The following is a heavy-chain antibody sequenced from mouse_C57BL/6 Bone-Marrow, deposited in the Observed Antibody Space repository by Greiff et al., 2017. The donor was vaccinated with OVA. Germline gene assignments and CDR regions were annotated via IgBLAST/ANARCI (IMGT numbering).Heavy chain of an antibody. CDR3: VSYDGPFAY. J-gene: IGHJ3*01. Sequence: EAGGGLVQPKGSLKLSCAASGFSFNTYAMNWVRQAPGKGLEWVARIRSKSNNYATYYADSVKDRFTISRDDSESMLYLQMNNLKTEDTAMYYCVSYDGPFAYWGQGTLVTVSA. D-gene: IGHD1-2*01. V-gene: IGHV10-1*01. CDR1: GFSFNTYA. CDR2: IRSKSNNYAT.